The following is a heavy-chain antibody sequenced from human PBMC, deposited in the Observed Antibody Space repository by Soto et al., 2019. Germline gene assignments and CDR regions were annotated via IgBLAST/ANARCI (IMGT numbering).Heavy chain of an antibody. D-gene: IGHD3-10*01. CDR3: ARQSNDGSGSYPFDD. CDR1: GGSISSYY. J-gene: IGHJ4*02. Sequence: PSETLSLTCTVSGGSISSYYWSWIRQPPGKGLEWIGYIHYSGSTSYNPSLKSRVTISVDTSKNHQFSLKLSSVTAADTAVYYCARQSNDGSGSYPFDDWGKGALVTVSS. CDR2: IHYSGST. V-gene: IGHV4-59*08.